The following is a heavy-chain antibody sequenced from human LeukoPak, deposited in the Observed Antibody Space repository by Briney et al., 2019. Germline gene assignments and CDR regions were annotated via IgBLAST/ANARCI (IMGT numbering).Heavy chain of an antibody. Sequence: GRSLRLSCAASGFTFSSYGMHWVRQAPGKGLEWVAVISYDGSNKYYADSVKGRFTISRDNSKNTLYLQMNSLRAEDTAMYFCARRMPGDAFDVWGQGTMVTVSS. CDR3: ARRMPGDAFDV. CDR2: ISYDGSNK. CDR1: GFTFSSYG. J-gene: IGHJ3*01. V-gene: IGHV3-30*03. D-gene: IGHD2-2*01.